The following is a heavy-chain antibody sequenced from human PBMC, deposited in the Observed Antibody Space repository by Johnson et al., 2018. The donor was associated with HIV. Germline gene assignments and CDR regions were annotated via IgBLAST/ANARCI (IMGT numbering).Heavy chain of an antibody. CDR1: GFTFSSYA. D-gene: IGHD5-12*01. CDR2: IRYDESNE. J-gene: IGHJ3*02. CDR3: AKCRGLGARGAFDI. Sequence: QVQLVESGGGVVQPGGSLRLSCAASGFTFSSYAMHWVRQAPGKGLEWVAFIRYDESNEYYADSVKGRFTISRDNSKNTLYLQMSSLRAEDTAVYYCAKCRGLGARGAFDIWGQGTMVTVSS. V-gene: IGHV3-30*02.